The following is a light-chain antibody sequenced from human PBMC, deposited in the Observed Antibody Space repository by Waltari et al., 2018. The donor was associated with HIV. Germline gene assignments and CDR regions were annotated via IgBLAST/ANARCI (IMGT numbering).Light chain of an antibody. CDR1: QGVGSNY. CDR3: QHYGSSPLT. CDR2: GAS. Sequence: EIVLTHSPGTLSLSPGERATRSCRASQGVGSNYLAWYQQKPVQAPSLLIYGASSRAPGVPDTFRGSGSGTDFTLTVSRLELEDFAVYYCQHYGSSPLTFGGGTKVEIK. J-gene: IGKJ4*01. V-gene: IGKV3-20*01.